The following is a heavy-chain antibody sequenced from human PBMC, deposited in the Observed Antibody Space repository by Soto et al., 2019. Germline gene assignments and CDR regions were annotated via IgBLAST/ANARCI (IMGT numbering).Heavy chain of an antibody. CDR1: GYTFTGHY. D-gene: IGHD5-12*01. Sequence: ASVKVSCKASGYTFTGHYIHWVRQAPEQEPEWMGEIGPESGATRYAQKFQGRVTMTMDMSITTVYMELSNLSPDDTAVYYCGRGRSGQIVVFYWGQGTTVTVSS. V-gene: IGHV1-2*02. CDR2: IGPESGAT. CDR3: GRGRSGQIVVFY. J-gene: IGHJ4*02.